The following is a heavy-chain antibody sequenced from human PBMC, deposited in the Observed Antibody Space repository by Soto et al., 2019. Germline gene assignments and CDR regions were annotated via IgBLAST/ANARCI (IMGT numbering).Heavy chain of an antibody. D-gene: IGHD2-15*01. J-gene: IGHJ4*02. CDR1: GFTFSSYG. CDR3: AKDRNIVVAAAPLDY. CDR2: ISYDGSNK. V-gene: IGHV3-30*18. Sequence: GSLRLSCAASGFTFSSYGMHWVRQAPGKGLEWVAVISYDGSNKYYADSVKGRFTISRDNSKNTLYLQMNSLRAEDTAVYYCAKDRNIVVAAAPLDYWGQGTLVTVSS.